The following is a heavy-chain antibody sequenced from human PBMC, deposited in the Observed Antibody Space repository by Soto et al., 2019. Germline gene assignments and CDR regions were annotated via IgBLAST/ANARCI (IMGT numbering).Heavy chain of an antibody. D-gene: IGHD2-2*02. CDR2: ISSRSDI. V-gene: IGHV3-21*01. Sequence: PGGSLRLSCVGSGFTFSTYSINWVRQAPGKGLEWVSSISSRSDIYYADSVKSRFTISRDNAKNSVSLQMNSLRAEDTAVYYCAREYTAWPLAYGLDVWGQGTTVTVSS. J-gene: IGHJ6*02. CDR3: AREYTAWPLAYGLDV. CDR1: GFTFSTYS.